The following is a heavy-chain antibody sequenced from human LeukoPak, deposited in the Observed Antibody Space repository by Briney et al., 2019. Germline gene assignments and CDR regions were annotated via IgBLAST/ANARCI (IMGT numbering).Heavy chain of an antibody. D-gene: IGHD3-22*01. CDR3: ARSRGLGVIRIFDY. J-gene: IGHJ4*02. V-gene: IGHV3-21*01. CDR1: GFTFSSYS. Sequence: GGSLRLSCAASGFTFSSYSMNWVRQAPGKGLEWVSSISSSSSYIYYADSVKGRFTISRDNAKNSLYLQMNSLRAEDTAEYYCARSRGLGVIRIFDYWGQGTLVTVSS. CDR2: ISSSSSYI.